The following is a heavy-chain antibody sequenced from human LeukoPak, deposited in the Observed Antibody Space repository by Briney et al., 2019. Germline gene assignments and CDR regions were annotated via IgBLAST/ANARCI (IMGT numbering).Heavy chain of an antibody. CDR1: DSSISSWY. D-gene: IGHD6-19*01. CDR3: ARETKLMGYSSGLGFDY. V-gene: IGHV4-59*01. CDR2: IYDSGNT. Sequence: SETLSLTCTVSDSSISSWYWSWIRQPPGKGLEWIGYIYDSGNTNYNPSLKTRVTISADTSKNQLSLNLTSVTAADTAVYYCARETKLMGYSSGLGFDYWGQGTLVTVSS. J-gene: IGHJ4*02.